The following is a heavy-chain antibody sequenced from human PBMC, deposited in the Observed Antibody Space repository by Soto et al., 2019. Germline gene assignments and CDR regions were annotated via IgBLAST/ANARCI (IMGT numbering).Heavy chain of an antibody. J-gene: IGHJ3*02. CDR2: IYYSGST. Sequence: QVQLQESGPGLVKPSQTLSLTCTVSGGSISSGDYYWSWIRQPPGKGLEWIGYIYYSGSTYYNPSLKSRVTISVDTSKNQFSLKLSSVTAADTAVYYCARARITMIVVVTQADFDIWGQGTMVTVSS. CDR1: GGSISSGDYY. CDR3: ARARITMIVVVTQADFDI. D-gene: IGHD3-22*01. V-gene: IGHV4-30-4*01.